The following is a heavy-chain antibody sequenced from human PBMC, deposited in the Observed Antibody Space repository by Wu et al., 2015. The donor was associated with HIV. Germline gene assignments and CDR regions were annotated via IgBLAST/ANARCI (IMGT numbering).Heavy chain of an antibody. D-gene: IGHD1-1*01. CDR2: INPSENRV. Sequence: QVELLQSGAEVKKPGASVKVSCKASGYTFTTYYIHWVRQAPGQGPEWMGVINPSENRVSYSQRFQGRVTMTRDTSTSTVYMELSSLRSEDTAVYFCANRNRIGNMEAFDIWGQGTKVIVSS. V-gene: IGHV1-46*03. CDR3: ANRNRIGNMEAFDI. CDR1: GYTFTTYY. J-gene: IGHJ3*02.